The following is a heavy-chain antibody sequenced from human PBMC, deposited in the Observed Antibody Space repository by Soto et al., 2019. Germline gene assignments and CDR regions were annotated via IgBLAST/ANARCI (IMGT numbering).Heavy chain of an antibody. Sequence: EVQLLESGGGLVQPGGSLRLSCAASGFTFSSYAMSWVRQAPGKGLEWVSAISGSGGSTYYADSVKGRFTISRDNSKNTLYLQMNGLRAEDTAVYYCAKRPKGGEGVSEYWGQGTLVTVSS. V-gene: IGHV3-23*01. D-gene: IGHD3-16*01. CDR2: ISGSGGST. CDR3: AKRPKGGEGVSEY. J-gene: IGHJ4*02. CDR1: GFTFSSYA.